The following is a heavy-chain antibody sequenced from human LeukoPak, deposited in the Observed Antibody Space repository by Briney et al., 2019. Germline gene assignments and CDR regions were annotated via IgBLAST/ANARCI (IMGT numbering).Heavy chain of an antibody. Sequence: ASVKVSCKASGYTFTSYDVNWFRQATGQGLEWMGWMNPNSGNTGYAQKFQGRVSLTRDTSISTAYMELSSLRSEDTAVYYCAKNPALTGEFDSWGQGTLVTVPS. CDR2: MNPNSGNT. CDR3: AKNPALTGEFDS. V-gene: IGHV1-8*01. J-gene: IGHJ4*02. CDR1: GYTFTSYD. D-gene: IGHD7-27*01.